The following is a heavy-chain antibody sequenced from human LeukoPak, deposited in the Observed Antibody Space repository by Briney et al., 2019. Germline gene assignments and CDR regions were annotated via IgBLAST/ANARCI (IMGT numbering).Heavy chain of an antibody. D-gene: IGHD2-2*02. CDR3: ARDCSSTSCYNVY. CDR2: ISTYNGDT. CDR1: GYTFTNHG. V-gene: IGHV1-18*01. J-gene: IGHJ4*02. Sequence: GASVKVSCKASGYTFTNHGFSWVRQAPGQGLEWMGWISTYNGDTNYAQNLQGRVTMTTDTSTSTAYMEMRNLRSDDTAVYYCARDCSSTSCYNVYWGQGTLVTVSS.